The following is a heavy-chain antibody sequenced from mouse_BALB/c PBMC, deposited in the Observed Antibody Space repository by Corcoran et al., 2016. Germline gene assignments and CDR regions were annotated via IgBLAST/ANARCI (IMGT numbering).Heavy chain of an antibody. CDR2: INTYTGEP. Sequence: QIQLVQSGPELKKPGETVKISCKASGYTFTNSGMNWVKQAPGKGLKWMGWINTYTGEPTYVDDFKGRFAFSLETSVSTAYLQINNLKNEDMATYFSARGRSDYYAMDYWGQGTSVTVSS. CDR3: ARGRSDYYAMDY. CDR1: GYTFTNSG. V-gene: IGHV9-1*02. J-gene: IGHJ4*01.